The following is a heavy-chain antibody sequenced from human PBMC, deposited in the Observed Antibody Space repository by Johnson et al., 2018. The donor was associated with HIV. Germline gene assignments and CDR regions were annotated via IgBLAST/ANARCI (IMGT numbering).Heavy chain of an antibody. CDR1: GFTFSDYY. CDR2: IRYDGSKR. Sequence: QVQLVEYGGGVVQPGRSLRLSCAASGFTFSDYYMSWIRQAPGKGLEWVAFIRYDGSKRYYADSVKGRFSISRDNSKNTLYLQVNSLRPEDTAVYYCATERQAALDIWGQGTMVSVSS. CDR3: ATERQAALDI. V-gene: IGHV3-30*02. J-gene: IGHJ3*02. D-gene: IGHD1-1*01.